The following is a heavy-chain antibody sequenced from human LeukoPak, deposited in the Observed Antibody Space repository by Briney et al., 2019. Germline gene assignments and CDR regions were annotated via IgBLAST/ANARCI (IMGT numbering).Heavy chain of an antibody. CDR3: ARLPTFYYDSSGYHYDY. CDR2: TAGSGISK. D-gene: IGHD3-22*01. Sequence: GGSLRLSCVASGFTFNNYAMCWVRQAPGRGLEWASSTAGSGISKDYADSVKGRFTISKDKSKNTLYLQMDNLRAEDTGVYFCARLPTFYYDSSGYHYDYWGQGTLVTVSS. CDR1: GFTFNNYA. V-gene: IGHV3-23*01. J-gene: IGHJ4*02.